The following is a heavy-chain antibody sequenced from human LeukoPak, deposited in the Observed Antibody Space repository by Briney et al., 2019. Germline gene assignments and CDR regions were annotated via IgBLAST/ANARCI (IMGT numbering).Heavy chain of an antibody. CDR2: IYYSGST. D-gene: IGHD3-10*02. J-gene: IGHJ3*02. CDR1: GGSIGSGGYY. V-gene: IGHV4-31*03. Sequence: SETLSLTCTVSGGSIGSGGYYWSWIRQHPGKGLEWIGYIYYSGSTYYNPSLKSRVTISVDTSKNQFSLKLSSVTAADTAVYYCARDLFPGLDAFDIWGQGTMVTVSS. CDR3: ARDLFPGLDAFDI.